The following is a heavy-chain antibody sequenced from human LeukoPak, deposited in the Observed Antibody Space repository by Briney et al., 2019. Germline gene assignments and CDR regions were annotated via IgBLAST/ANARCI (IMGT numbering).Heavy chain of an antibody. CDR2: ISSSGSTI. Sequence: PGGSLRLSCAASGFTFSDYYMSWIRQAPGKGLDWVSYISSSGSTIYYADSVKGRFTISRDNAKNSLYLQMNSLRAEDTAVYYCARGDPGYYGSGSYYNHLDDAFDIWGQGTMVTVSS. D-gene: IGHD3-10*01. CDR3: ARGDPGYYGSGSYYNHLDDAFDI. J-gene: IGHJ3*02. CDR1: GFTFSDYY. V-gene: IGHV3-11*04.